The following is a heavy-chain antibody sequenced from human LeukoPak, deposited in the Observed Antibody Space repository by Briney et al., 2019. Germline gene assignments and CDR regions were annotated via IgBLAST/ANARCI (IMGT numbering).Heavy chain of an antibody. CDR1: GFTFSRYW. V-gene: IGHV3-74*01. D-gene: IGHD6-13*01. Sequence: GGSLRLSCAASGFTFSRYWMHWVRQAPGKGLVWVSRINTDGSSTNYADSVKGRFTISRDNAKNTLYLQTNSLRGEDTAVYYCARQHSSSWYYVDYWGQGTLVTVSS. CDR2: INTDGSST. J-gene: IGHJ4*02. CDR3: ARQHSSSWYYVDY.